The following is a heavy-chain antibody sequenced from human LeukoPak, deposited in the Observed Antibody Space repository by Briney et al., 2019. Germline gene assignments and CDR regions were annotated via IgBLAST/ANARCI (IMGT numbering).Heavy chain of an antibody. D-gene: IGHD3-16*02. CDR2: INHSGST. Sequence: SETLSLTCAVYGGSLSGYYWSWIRQPPGKGLEWIGEINHSGSTNYNPSLKSRVTISVDTSKNQFSLKLSSVTAADTAVYYCAREGLSPYFDYWGQGTLVTVSS. V-gene: IGHV4-34*01. CDR3: AREGLSPYFDY. CDR1: GGSLSGYY. J-gene: IGHJ4*02.